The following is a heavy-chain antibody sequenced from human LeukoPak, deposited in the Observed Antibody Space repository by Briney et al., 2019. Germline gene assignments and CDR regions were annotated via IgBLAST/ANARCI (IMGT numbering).Heavy chain of an antibody. Sequence: PSETLSLTCAVYGGSFSGYYWSWIRQPPGKGLEWIGHIYYTGSPNYNPSLKSRVTILLDTSKNQFSLKLSSVTAADTAVYYCARLYSYESSGYYFYYFDYWGQGTLVTVSS. CDR3: ARLYSYESSGYYFYYFDY. CDR1: GGSFSGYY. D-gene: IGHD3-22*01. J-gene: IGHJ4*02. CDR2: IYYTGSP. V-gene: IGHV4-59*01.